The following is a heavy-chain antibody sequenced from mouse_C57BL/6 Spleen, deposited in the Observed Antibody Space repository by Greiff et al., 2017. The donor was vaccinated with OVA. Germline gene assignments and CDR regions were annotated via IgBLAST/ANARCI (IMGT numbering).Heavy chain of an antibody. CDR2: IFPGSGST. V-gene: IGHV1-9*01. Sequence: QVQLQQSGAELMKPGASVKLSCKASGYTFTGSWIDWVKQRPGHGLEWIGEIFPGSGSTNYNEKFKGKATFTADTSSNTAYLQLSSLTSEDTAIYFCARFTSVVAYYYAMDYWGQGTSVTVSS. CDR1: GYTFTGSW. CDR3: ARFTSVVAYYYAMDY. J-gene: IGHJ4*01. D-gene: IGHD1-1*01.